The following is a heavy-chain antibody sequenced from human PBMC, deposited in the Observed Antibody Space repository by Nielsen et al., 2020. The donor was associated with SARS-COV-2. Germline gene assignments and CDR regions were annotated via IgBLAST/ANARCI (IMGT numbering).Heavy chain of an antibody. CDR2: IWYDGSNE. J-gene: IGHJ4*02. V-gene: IGHV3-33*01. Sequence: SPKTPCRASGLIFGTYGMHWVRQAPGKGLEWVAGIWYDGSNENYAESVKGRFTISRDNSNNTLFWQMDSLTADDTAVYFCARLSNFWSGYNDYWGQGTLVIVSS. CDR1: GLIFGTYG. D-gene: IGHD3-3*01. CDR3: ARLSNFWSGYNDY.